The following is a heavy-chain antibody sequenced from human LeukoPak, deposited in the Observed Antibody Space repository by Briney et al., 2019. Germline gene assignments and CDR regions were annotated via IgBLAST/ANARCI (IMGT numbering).Heavy chain of an antibody. V-gene: IGHV4-39*01. CDR2: IYYSGST. CDR1: GGSINSSSYY. D-gene: IGHD3-10*01. J-gene: IGHJ4*02. Sequence: PSETLSLTCTVSGGSINSSSYYWGWIRQPPGKGLEWIGSIYYSGSTYYNPSLKSRVTISVDTSKNQFSLKLSSVTAADTAVYYCARAVLLWFGEFYYFDYWGQGTLVTVSS. CDR3: ARAVLLWFGEFYYFDY.